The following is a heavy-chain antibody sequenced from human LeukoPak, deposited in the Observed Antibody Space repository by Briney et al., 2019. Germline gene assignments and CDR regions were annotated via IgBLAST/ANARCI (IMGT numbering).Heavy chain of an antibody. CDR2: IIPIFGTA. Sequence: KISCETSGYSFTDNWIGWVRQMPGKGLEWMGGIIPIFGTANYAQKFQGRVTITADESTSTAYMELSSLRSEDTAVYYCARSGRYSGSYWTSNDAFDIWGQGTMVTVSS. D-gene: IGHD1-26*01. V-gene: IGHV1-69*01. CDR1: GYSFTDNW. J-gene: IGHJ3*02. CDR3: ARSGRYSGSYWTSNDAFDI.